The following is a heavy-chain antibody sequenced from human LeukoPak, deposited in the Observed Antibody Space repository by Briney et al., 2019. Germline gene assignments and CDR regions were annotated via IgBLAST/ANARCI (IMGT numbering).Heavy chain of an antibody. Sequence: PGGSLRLSCSASGFTFSSYAMHWVRQAPGKGLEYVSAISSNGDSTYYANSVKGRFTISRDNSKNTLYLQMGSLRADDMAVYYCARDRYSSSWFGYFQYWGQGTLVTVSS. J-gene: IGHJ1*01. V-gene: IGHV3-64*01. CDR3: ARDRYSSSWFGYFQY. D-gene: IGHD6-13*01. CDR1: GFTFSSYA. CDR2: ISSNGDST.